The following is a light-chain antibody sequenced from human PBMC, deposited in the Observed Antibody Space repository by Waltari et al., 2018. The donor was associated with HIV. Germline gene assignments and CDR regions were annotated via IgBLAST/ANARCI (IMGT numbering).Light chain of an antibody. Sequence: DIVTTQSPDSLVVSLGERATINCKSSRSVLSISNDRNYLAWYQQKSGQPPRLLIYWASSRESGVPARFSGSGSRTDFTLTINSLQAEDVAVYYCQQYYTTPLTFGGGTKVEIK. CDR3: QQYYTTPLT. CDR1: RSVLSISNDRNY. J-gene: IGKJ4*01. CDR2: WAS. V-gene: IGKV4-1*01.